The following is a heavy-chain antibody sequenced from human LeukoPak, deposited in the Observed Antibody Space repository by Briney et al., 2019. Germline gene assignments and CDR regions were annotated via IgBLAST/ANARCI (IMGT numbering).Heavy chain of an antibody. CDR2: INHSGST. V-gene: IGHV4-34*01. CDR1: GGSFSGYY. Sequence: SETLSLTCAVYGGSFSGYYWSWIRQPPGKGLEWIGEINHSGSTNYNRSLKSRVTISVDTSKNQFSLKLSSVTAADTAVYYCARAWYYYDSSGYYPFDYWGQGTLVTVSS. CDR3: ARAWYYYDSSGYYPFDY. D-gene: IGHD3-22*01. J-gene: IGHJ4*02.